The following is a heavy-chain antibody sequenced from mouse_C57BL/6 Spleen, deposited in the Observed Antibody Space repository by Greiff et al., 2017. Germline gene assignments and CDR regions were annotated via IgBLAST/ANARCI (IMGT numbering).Heavy chain of an antibody. CDR1: GFTFSDYG. Sequence: EVKLMESGGGLVKPGGSLKLSCAASGFTFSDYGMHWVRQAPEKGLAWVAYISSGSSTIYYADTVKGRFTISRDNAKNTLCLQMTSLRSEDTAKYYCARTNWGLALDYWGQGTTLTVAS. V-gene: IGHV5-17*01. J-gene: IGHJ2*01. CDR3: ARTNWGLALDY. CDR2: ISSGSSTI. D-gene: IGHD4-1*01.